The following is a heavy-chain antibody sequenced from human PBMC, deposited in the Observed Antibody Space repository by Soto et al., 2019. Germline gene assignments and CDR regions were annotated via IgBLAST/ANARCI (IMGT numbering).Heavy chain of an antibody. CDR3: ARDSYYDFWSGYGHYYYYYMDV. V-gene: IGHV3-33*01. J-gene: IGHJ6*03. CDR2: IWYDGSNK. CDR1: GFTFSSYG. D-gene: IGHD3-3*01. Sequence: QVQLVESGGGVVQPGRSLRLSCAASGFTFSSYGMHWVRQAPGKGLEWVAVIWYDGSNKYYADSVKGRFTISRDNSKNTLYLHMNSLRAEDTAVYYCARDSYYDFWSGYGHYYYYYMDVWGKGTTVTVSS.